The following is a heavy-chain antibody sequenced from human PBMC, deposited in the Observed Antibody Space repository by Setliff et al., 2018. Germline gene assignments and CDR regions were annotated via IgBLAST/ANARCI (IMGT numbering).Heavy chain of an antibody. CDR1: GFTFSSYA. CDR2: ISYDGSNK. CDR3: AAVTRLLAY. J-gene: IGHJ4*02. Sequence: AGGSLRLSCAASGFTFSSYAMHWVRQAPGKGLEWVAVISYDGSNKYYADSVKGRFIISRDNSKNTLYLQMNSLRAEDTAVYYCAAVTRLLAYWGQGTLVTVSS. D-gene: IGHD4-4*01. V-gene: IGHV3-30-3*01.